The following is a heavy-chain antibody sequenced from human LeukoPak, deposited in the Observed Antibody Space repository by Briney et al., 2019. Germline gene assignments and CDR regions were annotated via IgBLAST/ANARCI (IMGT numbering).Heavy chain of an antibody. D-gene: IGHD2-2*02. CDR3: ARFTRPAAIRGANWFDP. CDR2: IGAYNGNT. Sequence: GASVKVSCKASGYTLTSYGISWVRQAPGQGLEWMGWIGAYNGNTNYAQKLQGRVTMTTDTSTSTAYMELRSLRSDDTAVYYCARFTRPAAIRGANWFDPWGQGTLVTVSS. J-gene: IGHJ5*02. CDR1: GYTLTSYG. V-gene: IGHV1-18*01.